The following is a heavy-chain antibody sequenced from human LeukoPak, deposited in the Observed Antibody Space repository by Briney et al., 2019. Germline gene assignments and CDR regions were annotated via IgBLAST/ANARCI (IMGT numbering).Heavy chain of an antibody. V-gene: IGHV3-30*18. CDR3: AKDFTPQSGSLHY. CDR1: GFTFSSYG. Sequence: GGSLRLSCAASGFTFSSYGMHWVRQAPGKGLEWVAVISYDGSNKYYADSVKGRFTISRDNSKNTLYLQMNSLRAEDTAVYYCAKDFTPQSGSLHYWGQGILVTVSS. J-gene: IGHJ4*02. CDR2: ISYDGSNK. D-gene: IGHD3-10*01.